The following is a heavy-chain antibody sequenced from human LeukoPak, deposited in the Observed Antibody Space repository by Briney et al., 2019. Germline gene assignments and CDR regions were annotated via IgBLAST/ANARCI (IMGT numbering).Heavy chain of an antibody. CDR1: GFTFSSYE. D-gene: IGHD3-10*01. CDR2: ISSSGSTI. J-gene: IGHJ3*02. Sequence: GGSLRLSCAASGFTFSSYEMNWVRQAPGKGLEWVSYISSSGSTIYYADSVKGRFTISRDNAKNSLYLQMNSLRAEDTAVYYCARGGSLLMDAFDIWGQGTMVTVSS. CDR3: ARGGSLLMDAFDI. V-gene: IGHV3-48*03.